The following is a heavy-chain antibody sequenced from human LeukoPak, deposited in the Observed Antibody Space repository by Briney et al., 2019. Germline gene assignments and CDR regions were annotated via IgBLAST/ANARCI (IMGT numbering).Heavy chain of an antibody. D-gene: IGHD6-6*01. CDR1: GGSFSGYY. CDR2: INHSGST. CDR3: ASSSSENEYYFDY. Sequence: SETLSLTCAVYGGSFSGYYWSWIRQPPGKGLEWIGEINHSGSTNYNPSLKSRVTISVDTSKNQFSLKLSSVTAADTAVYYCASSSSENEYYFDYWGQGTLVTVSS. V-gene: IGHV4-34*01. J-gene: IGHJ4*02.